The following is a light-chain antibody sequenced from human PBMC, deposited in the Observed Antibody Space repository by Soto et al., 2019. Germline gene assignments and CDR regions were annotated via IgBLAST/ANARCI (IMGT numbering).Light chain of an antibody. CDR3: CSYAGRYTYV. CDR1: SIDVGGFNY. CDR2: DVS. Sequence: LTQPRSVSGSPGQSFTISCTLTSIDVGGFNYVSWYQQYPGKAPKLMIYDVSKRPSGVPDRFSGSKSDNTASLTISGLQAEDEADYYCCSYAGRYTYVFGTGTKVTVL. J-gene: IGLJ1*01. V-gene: IGLV2-11*01.